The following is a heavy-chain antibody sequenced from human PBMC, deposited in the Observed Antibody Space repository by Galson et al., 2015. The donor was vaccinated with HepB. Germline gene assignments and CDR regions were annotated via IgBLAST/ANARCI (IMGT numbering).Heavy chain of an antibody. CDR3: VRGSQYCTRQSCRFDY. Sequence: QSGAEVKEPGESLKISCKGSGYSFTNYWIGWVRQMPGKGLEWMGIIYPGDSNTTYSPSFQGQVIISADKSINTAYLHWSSLKASDTAMYYCVRGSQYCTRQSCRFDYWGQGTLVTVSS. CDR2: IYPGDSNT. V-gene: IGHV5-51*01. CDR1: GYSFTNYW. J-gene: IGHJ4*02. D-gene: IGHD2-8*01.